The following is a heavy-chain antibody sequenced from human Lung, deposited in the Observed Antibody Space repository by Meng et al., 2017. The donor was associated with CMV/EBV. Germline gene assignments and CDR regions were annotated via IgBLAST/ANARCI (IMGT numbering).Heavy chain of an antibody. V-gene: IGHV1-18*01. D-gene: IGHD2-2*02. CDR1: GYTFTTYG. Sequence: ASVKVSXKASGYTFTTYGITWVRQAPGQGLEWMGWISTYSGDTHYAQKLQGRVTMTTDTSTSTAYMELRGLKSDDTAVYYCARVLRTYCSRTNCYSGYWGQGXLVTVSS. CDR2: ISTYSGDT. CDR3: ARVLRTYCSRTNCYSGY. J-gene: IGHJ4*02.